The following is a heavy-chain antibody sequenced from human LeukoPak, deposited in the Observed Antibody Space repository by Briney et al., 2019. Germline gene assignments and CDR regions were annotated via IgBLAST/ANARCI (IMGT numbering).Heavy chain of an antibody. V-gene: IGHV4-4*09. CDR1: GGPISSYY. D-gene: IGHD2-2*01. CDR3: ARTDGSVVLGNYMDV. CDR2: IYTSGST. J-gene: IGHJ6*03. Sequence: SETLSLTCTVSGGPISSYYWSWIRQPPGKGLEWIGYIYTSGSTNYNPSLKSRVTISVDTSKDQFSLKLSSVTAADTAVYYCARTDGSVVLGNYMDVWGKGTTVTVSS.